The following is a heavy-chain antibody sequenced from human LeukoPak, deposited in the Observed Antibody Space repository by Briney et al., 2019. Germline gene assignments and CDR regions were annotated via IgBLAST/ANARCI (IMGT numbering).Heavy chain of an antibody. V-gene: IGHV4-34*01. J-gene: IGHJ3*02. D-gene: IGHD3-22*01. Sequence: SETLSLTCAVYGGSFSGYYWSWIRQPRGKGLEWIGEINHSGSTNYNPSLKSRVTISVDKSKNQFSLKLSSVTAADTAVYYCARFYYGSGYSDAFDIWGQGTMVTVSS. CDR2: INHSGST. CDR1: GGSFSGYY. CDR3: ARFYYGSGYSDAFDI.